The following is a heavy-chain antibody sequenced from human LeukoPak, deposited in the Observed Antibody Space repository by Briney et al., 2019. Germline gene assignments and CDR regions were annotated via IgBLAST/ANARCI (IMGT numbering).Heavy chain of an antibody. CDR1: GDSISNSHW. D-gene: IGHD6-19*01. V-gene: IGHV4-4*02. CDR2: IYLTGDT. J-gene: IGHJ4*02. CDR3: ARTSGPANY. Sequence: SGTLSLTCAVSGDSISNSHWWSWVRQPPGKGLEWIGVIYLTGDTDYNPSLKSRVAISIDKSKNQFSLKLSSVTAADTAVYYCARTSGPANYWGQGSLVTVSS.